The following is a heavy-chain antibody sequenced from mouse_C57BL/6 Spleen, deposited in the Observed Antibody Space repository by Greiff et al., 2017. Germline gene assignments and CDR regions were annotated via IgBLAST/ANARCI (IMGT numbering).Heavy chain of an antibody. CDR3: AREEIYDYDGAWFAY. D-gene: IGHD2-4*01. V-gene: IGHV1-64*01. Sequence: QVQLQQPGAELVKPGASVKLSCKASGYTFTSYWMHWVKQRPGQGLEWIGMIHPNSGSTNYNEKFKSKATLTVDKSSSTAYMQLSSLTSEDTAVYYGAREEIYDYDGAWFAYWGQGTLVTVSA. J-gene: IGHJ3*01. CDR2: IHPNSGST. CDR1: GYTFTSYW.